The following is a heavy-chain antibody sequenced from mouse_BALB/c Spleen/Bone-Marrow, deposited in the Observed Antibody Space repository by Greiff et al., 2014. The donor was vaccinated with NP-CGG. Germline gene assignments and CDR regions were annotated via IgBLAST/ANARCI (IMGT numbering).Heavy chain of an antibody. CDR1: GYTFTNFW. CDR3: ARYDYAMDY. Sequence: ELVKPGASVKLSCKASGYTFTNFWINWIKQRPGQGLEWIGRIAPGTGTTYYNEMFKGKATLTVDTSSSTAYIQLSSLSSEDSAVYFCARYDYAMDYWGQGTSVSVSS. D-gene: IGHD2-3*01. V-gene: IGHV1S41*01. J-gene: IGHJ4*01. CDR2: IAPGTGTT.